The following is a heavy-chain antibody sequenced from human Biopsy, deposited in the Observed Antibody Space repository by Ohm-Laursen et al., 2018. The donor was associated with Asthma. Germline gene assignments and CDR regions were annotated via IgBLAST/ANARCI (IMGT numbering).Heavy chain of an antibody. V-gene: IGHV4-59*01. CDR3: ARGVVYGGDSYAEYFQH. D-gene: IGHD4-23*01. CDR1: GDSISSYH. CDR2: VFYGGAT. J-gene: IGHJ1*01. Sequence: GTLSLTCTVSGDSISSYHWSWIRQPPGKGLEWIGYVFYGGATNYNPSLRSRVTISVDTSKNQFFLRLSSVTAADTAVYYCARGVVYGGDSYAEYFQHWGQGTLVTVSS.